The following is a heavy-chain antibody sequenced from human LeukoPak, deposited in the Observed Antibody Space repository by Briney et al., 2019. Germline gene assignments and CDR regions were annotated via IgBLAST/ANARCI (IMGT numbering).Heavy chain of an antibody. Sequence: SETLSLTCTVSGGSISSSSYYWGWIRQPPGKGLEWIGSSYDSGSTYYNPSLKSRVTISVDTSKNQFSRKLSSVTAADTAVYYCARHLRTQRTYRSGWTDDAFDIWGQGTMVTVSS. V-gene: IGHV4-39*01. CDR3: ARHLRTQRTYRSGWTDDAFDI. CDR2: SYDSGST. CDR1: GGSISSSSYY. D-gene: IGHD6-19*01. J-gene: IGHJ3*02.